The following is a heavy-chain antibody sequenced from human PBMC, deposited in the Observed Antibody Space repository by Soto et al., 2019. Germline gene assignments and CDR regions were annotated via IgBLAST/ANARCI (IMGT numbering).Heavy chain of an antibody. D-gene: IGHD5-18*01. CDR2: IYSGGSA. CDR1: GFTVSSNY. CDR3: ARHGYSSGGCYFDY. V-gene: IGHV3-66*04. Sequence: EVQLVESGGGLVQPGGSLRLSCAASGFTVSSNYMSWVRQAPGKGLEWVSVIYSGGSAYYADSVKCRFTISRNNSKNTLYLQMNSLRAEDTAVYYCARHGYSSGGCYFDYWGQGTLVTVSS. J-gene: IGHJ4*02.